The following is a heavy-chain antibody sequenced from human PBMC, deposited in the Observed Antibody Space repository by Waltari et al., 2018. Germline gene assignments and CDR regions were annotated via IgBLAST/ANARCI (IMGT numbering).Heavy chain of an antibody. V-gene: IGHV4-38-2*01. J-gene: IGHJ4*02. CDR1: GYSISSGYY. D-gene: IGHD3-10*01. CDR3: ASIKTPLMDNYGSGSYRTDY. CDR2: IYHRGST. Sequence: QVQLQESGPGLVKPSETLSLTCAVSGYSISSGYYWGWIRQPPGKGLEWIGSIYHRGSTYYNPSLKSRVTISVDTSKNQFSLKLSSVTAADTAVYYCASIKTPLMDNYGSGSYRTDYWGQGTLVTVSS.